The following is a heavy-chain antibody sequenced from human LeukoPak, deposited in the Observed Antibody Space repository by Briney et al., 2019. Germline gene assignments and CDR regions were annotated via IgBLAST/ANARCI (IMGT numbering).Heavy chain of an antibody. CDR1: GFTFSSYA. D-gene: IGHD3-22*01. V-gene: IGHV3-23*01. Sequence: GGSLRLSCAASGFTFSSYAMSWVRQAPGKGLEWVSAISGSGGSTYYADSVKGRFTISRDNSKNTLYLQMNSLRAEDTAVYYCATGDTMIVVVNPFDYWGQGTLVTVSS. CDR2: ISGSGGST. J-gene: IGHJ4*02. CDR3: ATGDTMIVVVNPFDY.